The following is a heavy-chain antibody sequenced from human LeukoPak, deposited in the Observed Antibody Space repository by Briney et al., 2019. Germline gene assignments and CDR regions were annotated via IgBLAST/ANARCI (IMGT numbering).Heavy chain of an antibody. Sequence: SETLSLTCTVSGGSISSGGYYWTWIRQHPGKGLEWVGNVYYSGDTQYNPSLKSRVIMSMDTSKKQFSLHLNSVTAADTAVYYCARGGRGYPGRHAFDVWGQGTLVIVSS. CDR1: GGSISSGGYY. V-gene: IGHV4-31*03. D-gene: IGHD3-22*01. J-gene: IGHJ3*01. CDR3: ARGGRGYPGRHAFDV. CDR2: VYYSGDT.